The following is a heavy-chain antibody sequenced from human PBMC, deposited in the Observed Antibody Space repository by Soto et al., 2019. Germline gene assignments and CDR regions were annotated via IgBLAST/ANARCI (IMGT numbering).Heavy chain of an antibody. D-gene: IGHD5-12*01. V-gene: IGHV1-69*04. Sequence: SVKVSCKASGGTFSNHIITWVRQAPGQGPEWMGRIIPMLAITNYAQKFQGRVTITADKSTTTAYMEVSSLRPEDTATYYCVRDSPIGSAFSGHDDIDSWGQGTLVTVSS. CDR3: VRDSPIGSAFSGHDDIDS. CDR1: GGTFSNHI. CDR2: IIPMLAIT. J-gene: IGHJ4*02.